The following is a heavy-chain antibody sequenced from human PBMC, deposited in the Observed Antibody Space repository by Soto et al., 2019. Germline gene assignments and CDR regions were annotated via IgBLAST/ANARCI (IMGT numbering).Heavy chain of an antibody. J-gene: IGHJ4*02. CDR3: ARDKMIDDYGLGTYDY. V-gene: IGHV1-18*01. D-gene: IGHD3-10*01. CDR1: GYAFTRYG. Sequence: GVSLKVYCTSDGYAFTRYGSSWVRKENAQGLEWMGWISGYNGKTKYAQTLQGRVTMTADTSTSTVYLELRGLRPDDTAVYFCARDKMIDDYGLGTYDYWGQGT. CDR2: ISGYNGKT.